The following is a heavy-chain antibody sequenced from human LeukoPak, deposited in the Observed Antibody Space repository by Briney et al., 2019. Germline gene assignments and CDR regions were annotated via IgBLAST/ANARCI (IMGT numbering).Heavy chain of an antibody. J-gene: IGHJ3*02. Sequence: PSETLSLTCTVSGGSIGSGGYYWSWIRQHPGKGLEWIGYIYYSGSTYYNPSLKSRVTISVDTSKNQFSLKLSSVTAADTAVYYCARFTMIVVDAFDIWGQGTMVTVSS. CDR3: ARFTMIVVDAFDI. V-gene: IGHV4-31*03. CDR2: IYYSGST. CDR1: GGSIGSGGYY. D-gene: IGHD3-22*01.